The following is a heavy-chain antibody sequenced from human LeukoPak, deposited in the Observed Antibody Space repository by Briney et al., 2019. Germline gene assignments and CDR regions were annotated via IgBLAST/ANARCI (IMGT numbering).Heavy chain of an antibody. CDR3: ARGRGRRRATNWFDP. CDR2: ISSSSSYT. V-gene: IGHV3-11*06. J-gene: IGHJ5*02. D-gene: IGHD3-16*01. CDR1: GFTFSDYY. Sequence: KPGGSLRLSCAASGFTFSDYYMSWIRRAPGKGLEWVSYISSSSSYTNYADSVKGRFTISRDNAKNSLYLQMNSLRAEDTAVYYCARGRGRRRATNWFDPWGQGTLVTVSS.